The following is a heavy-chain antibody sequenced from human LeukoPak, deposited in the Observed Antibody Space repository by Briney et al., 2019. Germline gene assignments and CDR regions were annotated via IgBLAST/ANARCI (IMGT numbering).Heavy chain of an antibody. V-gene: IGHV4-30-4*01. CDR1: GGSISSGDYY. CDR3: ARGLAYYDSSGYYYFDY. Sequence: SQTLSLTCTVSGGSISSGDYYWSWIRRPPGKGLEWIGYIYYSGSTYYNPSLKSRVTISVDTSKNQFSLKLSSVTAADTAVYYCARGLAYYDSSGYYYFDYWGQGTLVTVSS. CDR2: IYYSGST. J-gene: IGHJ4*02. D-gene: IGHD3-22*01.